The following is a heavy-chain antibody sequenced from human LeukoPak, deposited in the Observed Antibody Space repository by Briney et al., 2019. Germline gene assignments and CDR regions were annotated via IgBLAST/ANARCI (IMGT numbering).Heavy chain of an antibody. Sequence: GGSLRLSCAASGFTFSSYWMTWVRQAPGKGLEWVANIQQDGSEKYYVDSVKGRFTVSRDNAKSSLYLQMNSLRAEDTAVYYCARDQVADYWGQGTLVTVSS. V-gene: IGHV3-7*01. CDR3: ARDQVADY. CDR2: IQQDGSEK. D-gene: IGHD2-15*01. CDR1: GFTFSSYW. J-gene: IGHJ4*02.